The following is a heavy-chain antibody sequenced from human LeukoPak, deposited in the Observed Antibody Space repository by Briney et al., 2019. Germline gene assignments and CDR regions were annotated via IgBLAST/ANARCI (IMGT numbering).Heavy chain of an antibody. CDR1: GFTFSSYW. J-gene: IGHJ4*02. V-gene: IGHV3-7*01. D-gene: IGHD6-6*01. CDR2: IKQDGSEK. CDR3: ARGGKAARCAY. Sequence: GGSLRLSCAASGFTFSSYWMSWVRQAPGKGLEWVANIKQDGSEKYYVDSVKGRFTISRDNAKNSLYPQMNSLRAEDTAVYYCARGGKAARCAYWGQGILVTVSS.